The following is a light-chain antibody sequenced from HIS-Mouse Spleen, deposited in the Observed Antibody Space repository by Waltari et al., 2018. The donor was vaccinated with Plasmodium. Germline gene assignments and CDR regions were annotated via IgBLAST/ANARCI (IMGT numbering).Light chain of an antibody. CDR2: DNN. Sequence: VSAAPGQKVTISCSGSSSNIGNNYVSWYQQLPGTAPKLLIYDNNTRPSGIPDRFSGSKSGTSATLGITGLQTGDEADYYCGTWDSSLSAGVVFGGGTKLTVL. J-gene: IGLJ2*01. CDR1: SSNIGNNY. V-gene: IGLV1-51*01. CDR3: GTWDSSLSAGVV.